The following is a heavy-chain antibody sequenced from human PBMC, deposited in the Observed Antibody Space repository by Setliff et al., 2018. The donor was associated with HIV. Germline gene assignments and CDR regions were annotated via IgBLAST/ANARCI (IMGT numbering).Heavy chain of an antibody. Sequence: PGGSLRLSCAASGFTFSRYAMNWVRQAPGKGLEWVAFIWFDGSNEYYADSVKGQFTISRDNSKNTLYLQMNSLRLEDTALYYCVKGGMTNAAFNIWGPGTMVTVSS. D-gene: IGHD3-16*01. CDR3: VKGGMTNAAFNI. V-gene: IGHV3-30*02. CDR1: GFTFSRYA. J-gene: IGHJ3*02. CDR2: IWFDGSNE.